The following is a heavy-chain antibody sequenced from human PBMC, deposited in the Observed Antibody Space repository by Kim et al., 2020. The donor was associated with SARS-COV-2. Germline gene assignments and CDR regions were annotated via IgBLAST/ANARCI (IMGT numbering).Heavy chain of an antibody. Sequence: SETLSLTCTVSGGSISSSSYYWGWIRQPPGKGLEWIGSIYYSGSTYYNPSLKSRVTISVDTSKNQFSLKLSSVTAADTAVYYCARQDITMVRGALYFDYWGQGTLVTVSS. J-gene: IGHJ4*02. CDR2: IYYSGST. CDR3: ARQDITMVRGALYFDY. D-gene: IGHD3-10*01. CDR1: GGSISSSSYY. V-gene: IGHV4-39*01.